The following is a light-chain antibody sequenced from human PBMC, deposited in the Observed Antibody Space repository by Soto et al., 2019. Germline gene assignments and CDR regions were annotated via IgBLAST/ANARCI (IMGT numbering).Light chain of an antibody. CDR2: DNN. J-gene: IGLJ2*01. CDR3: GTWDSSLRVV. CDR1: SSNIGNNY. Sequence: QSVLTQPPSVSAAPGQKVTISCSGSSSNIGNNYVSWYQQLPGTAPKLLIYDNNKRPSGIPDRFSGSKSGTSATLGITGLQTGDGADYYCGTWDSSLRVVFGGGTTLTVL. V-gene: IGLV1-51*01.